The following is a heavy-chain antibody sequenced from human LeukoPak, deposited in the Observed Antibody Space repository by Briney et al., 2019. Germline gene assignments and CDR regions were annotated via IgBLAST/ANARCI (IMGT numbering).Heavy chain of an antibody. D-gene: IGHD3-22*01. V-gene: IGHV5-51*01. CDR2: IYPGDSDT. J-gene: IGHJ4*02. CDR1: GYSFTSYW. Sequence: GASLQISCKGSGYSFTSYWIGWVRQLPGKGLEWMGIIYPGDSDTRYSPSFQGQVTISADKSISTAYLQWSSLKASDTAMYYCARPYDSSGYSLTGYWGQGTLVTVSS. CDR3: ARPYDSSGYSLTGY.